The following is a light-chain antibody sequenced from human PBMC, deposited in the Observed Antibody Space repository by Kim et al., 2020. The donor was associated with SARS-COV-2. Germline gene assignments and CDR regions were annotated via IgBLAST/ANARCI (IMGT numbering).Light chain of an antibody. CDR1: KLGDKY. J-gene: IGLJ2*01. V-gene: IGLV3-1*01. CDR3: QAWDSSIVV. CDR2: EDT. Sequence: SYELTQPPSVSVSPGQTVSITCSGDKLGDKYACWYQQKPGQSPVMVIYEDTKRPSGIPERFSGSNSGNTATLTISGTQATDEADYYCQAWDSSIVVFGGGTKLTVL.